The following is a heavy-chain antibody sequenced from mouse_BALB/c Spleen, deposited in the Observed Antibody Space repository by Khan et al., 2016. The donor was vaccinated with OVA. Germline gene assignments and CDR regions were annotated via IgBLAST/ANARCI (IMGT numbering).Heavy chain of an antibody. V-gene: IGHV5-17*02. CDR1: GFTFSNFG. D-gene: IGHD2-4*01. CDR2: INSGSTTV. Sequence: EVMLVESGGGLVQPGGSRKLSCAASGFTFSNFGMHWVRQAPEQGLEWVAYINSGSTTVYYAATVRGRVTISRDNPKNTPFLQMTSLRSEDTSIYYCARWDYYDYDGFDYWGQGTTLTVSS. J-gene: IGHJ2*01. CDR3: ARWDYYDYDGFDY.